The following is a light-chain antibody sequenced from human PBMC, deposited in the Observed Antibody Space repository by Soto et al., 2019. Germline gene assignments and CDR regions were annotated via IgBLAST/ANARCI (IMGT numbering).Light chain of an antibody. Sequence: DIQMTQSPSSLSASVGDRVTITCRASQDISVYLAWYQQKPGKVPKLLIYSASTLQSGVPSRFSRSGSGTDFTLTISSLQPEDVATYYWQKFNTAPLTFGQGTRLEIK. CDR3: QKFNTAPLT. CDR1: QDISVY. J-gene: IGKJ5*01. CDR2: SAS. V-gene: IGKV1-27*01.